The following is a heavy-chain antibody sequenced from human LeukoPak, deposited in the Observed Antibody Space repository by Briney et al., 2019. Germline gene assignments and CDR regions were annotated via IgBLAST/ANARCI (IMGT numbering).Heavy chain of an antibody. CDR1: GFPLSSYA. Sequence: GGSLILSCAASGFPLSSYAMSWVRQAPGKGLEWVSAISDSGNTYHADSVKGRFTISRDSSKNTLFLQMNRLRPEDAAVYYCAKAPVTTCRGAYCYPFDYWGQGTLVTVSS. V-gene: IGHV3-23*01. CDR2: ISDSGNT. J-gene: IGHJ4*02. D-gene: IGHD2-21*01. CDR3: AKAPVTTCRGAYCYPFDY.